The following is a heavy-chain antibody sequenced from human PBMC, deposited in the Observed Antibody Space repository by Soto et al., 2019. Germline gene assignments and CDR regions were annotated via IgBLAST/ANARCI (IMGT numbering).Heavy chain of an antibody. CDR2: VSGSGGST. Sequence: PGGSLRLSCAASGFTFSSYAMSWVRQAPGKGLEWISAVSGSGGSTYYADSVKGRFTISRDNSKDTLYLQMNNLRAEDTAVYYCAKPPDYNWNDHWRQGTLVTVSS. CDR1: GFTFSSYA. D-gene: IGHD3-10*01. CDR3: AKPPDYNWNDH. V-gene: IGHV3-23*01. J-gene: IGHJ5*02.